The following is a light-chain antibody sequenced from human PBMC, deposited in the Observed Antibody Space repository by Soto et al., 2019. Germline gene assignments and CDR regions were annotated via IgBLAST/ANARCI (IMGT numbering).Light chain of an antibody. V-gene: IGKV3-11*01. CDR2: DAS. J-gene: IGKJ5*01. CDR1: QSLSSY. Sequence: EIVLTQSPATLSLSPGERATLSCRASQSLSSYLAWYQQKPGQAPRLLIYDASKRATGIPARFSGRGSGTDFTLTISSLEPEDFAVYYCQQRSNWPPVITFGQVTRLEIK. CDR3: QQRSNWPPVIT.